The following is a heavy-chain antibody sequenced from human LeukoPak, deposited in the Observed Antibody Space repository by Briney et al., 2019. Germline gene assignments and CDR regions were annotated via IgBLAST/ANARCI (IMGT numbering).Heavy chain of an antibody. CDR1: GFTFSSYS. V-gene: IGHV3-48*04. CDR3: ARALYGDYSPFDY. Sequence: PRGSLRLSCAASGFTFSSYSMNWVRQAPGKGLEWVSYISSSSSTIYYADSVKGRFTISRDNAKNSLYLQMNSLRAEDTAVYYCARALYGDYSPFDYWGQGTLVTVSS. D-gene: IGHD4-17*01. J-gene: IGHJ4*02. CDR2: ISSSSSTI.